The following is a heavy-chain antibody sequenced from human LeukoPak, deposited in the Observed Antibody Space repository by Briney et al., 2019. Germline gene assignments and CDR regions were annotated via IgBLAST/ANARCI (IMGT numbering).Heavy chain of an antibody. J-gene: IGHJ4*02. CDR3: ARAQGSGLTDY. V-gene: IGHV4-39*07. Sequence: SETLSLTCTVSGGSIRSSSYYWGWIRQPPGKGLEWIGSIYYSGSTYYNPSLKSRVTISVDTSKNQFSLKLSSVNAADTAVYYCARAQGSGLTDYWGQGTLVTVSS. D-gene: IGHD3/OR15-3a*01. CDR1: GGSIRSSSYY. CDR2: IYYSGST.